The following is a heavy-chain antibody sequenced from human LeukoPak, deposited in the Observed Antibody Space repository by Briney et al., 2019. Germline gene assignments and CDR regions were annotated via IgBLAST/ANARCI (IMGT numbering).Heavy chain of an antibody. J-gene: IGHJ4*02. CDR2: IKQDGREK. D-gene: IGHD3-9*01. V-gene: IGHV3-7*01. Sequence: TGGSLRLSCAASGFPFSDYWMTWVRQAPGKGLEWVANIKQDGREKFHLDSVKGRFTISRDDTKNSLYLQMSSLRVEDTAVYFCARDRLYYDISTGYVPLDYWGLGTLVTVSS. CDR1: GFPFSDYW. CDR3: ARDRLYYDISTGYVPLDY.